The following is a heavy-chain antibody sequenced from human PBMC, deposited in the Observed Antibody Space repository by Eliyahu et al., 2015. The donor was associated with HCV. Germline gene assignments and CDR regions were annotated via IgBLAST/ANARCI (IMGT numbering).Heavy chain of an antibody. J-gene: IGHJ4*02. CDR3: ARDLRFGDFDF. CDR1: XFTVSSHG. V-gene: IGHV3-33*01. Sequence: QVQLVESGGGVVQPGRSLRXXCVXSXFTVSSHGMHWVRQAPGKGLEWVAGIYADGSKECHADSVKGRFTVSRDTAKNTLFLQMXSLRVEDTAVYYCARDLRFGDFDFRGQGTLVTVSS. D-gene: IGHD3-16*01. CDR2: IYADGSKE.